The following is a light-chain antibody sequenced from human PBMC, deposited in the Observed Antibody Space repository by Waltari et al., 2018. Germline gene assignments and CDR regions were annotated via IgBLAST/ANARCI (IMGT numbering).Light chain of an antibody. Sequence: QSALTQPASVSGSPGQSITISCTGTSSGVGNYDLVSWYQHHPGRAPKLIIYGANERPSGGSNRFSGSKSGIAASLTISGLQAEDEADYYCCSYLGSNTWVFSGGTKLTVL. CDR3: CSYLGSNTWV. V-gene: IGLV2-23*01. J-gene: IGLJ2*01. CDR2: GAN. CDR1: SSGVGNYDL.